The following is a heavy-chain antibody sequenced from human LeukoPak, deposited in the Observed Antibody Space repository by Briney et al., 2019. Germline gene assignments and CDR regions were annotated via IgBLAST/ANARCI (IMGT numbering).Heavy chain of an antibody. CDR2: INPSGGST. Sequence: ASVKVSCKASGYTFTNYYMHWVRQAPGQGLEWMGIINPSGGSTNYAQKFQGRVTMTRDMSMSTVYMELSSLRSEDTAVYYCARDFGAAMVSDWFDPWGQGTLVTVSS. V-gene: IGHV1-46*01. CDR1: GYTFTNYY. J-gene: IGHJ5*02. D-gene: IGHD5-18*01. CDR3: ARDFGAAMVSDWFDP.